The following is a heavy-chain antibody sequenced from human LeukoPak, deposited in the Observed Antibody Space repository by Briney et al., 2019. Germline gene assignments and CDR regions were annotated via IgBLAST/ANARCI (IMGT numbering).Heavy chain of an antibody. CDR2: ISYDGSNK. D-gene: IGHD3-10*01. CDR1: GFTFSSYG. Sequence: GGSLRLSCAASGFTFSSYGMHWVRQAPGKGLEWVAVISYDGSNKYYADSVKGRFTISRDNPKNTLYLQMNSLRAEDTAVYYCAKDPRRGVRGGPDYWGQGTLVTVSS. J-gene: IGHJ4*02. V-gene: IGHV3-30*18. CDR3: AKDPRRGVRGGPDY.